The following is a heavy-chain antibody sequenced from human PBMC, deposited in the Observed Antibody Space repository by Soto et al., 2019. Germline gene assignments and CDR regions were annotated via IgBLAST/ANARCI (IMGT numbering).Heavy chain of an antibody. CDR1: GFTFSSYA. CDR3: ARGGVFGVVIRAYFDY. V-gene: IGHV3-30-3*01. J-gene: IGHJ4*02. Sequence: PGGSLRLSCAASGFTFSSYAMHWVRQAPGKGLEWVAVISYDGSNKYYADSVKGRFTISRDNSKNTLYLQMNSLRAEDTAVYYCARGGVFGVVIRAYFDYWGQGTLVTVSS. D-gene: IGHD3-3*01. CDR2: ISYDGSNK.